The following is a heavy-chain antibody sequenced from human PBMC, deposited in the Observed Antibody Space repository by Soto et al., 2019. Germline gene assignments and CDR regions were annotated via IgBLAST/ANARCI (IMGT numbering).Heavy chain of an antibody. Sequence: ASETLSLTCTVSGDSIFGGDYYWSWIRQAPGKGLQWVGSIYYSGRTYYNPSLESRIAMTVDTSQNQFSLKLSSVTAADSAVYFCARDVDSTILKPNDAFGIWGQGPMVTVSS. V-gene: IGHV4-30-4*01. CDR1: GDSIFGGDYY. CDR3: ARDVDSTILKPNDAFGI. D-gene: IGHD5-18*01. CDR2: IYYSGRT. J-gene: IGHJ3*02.